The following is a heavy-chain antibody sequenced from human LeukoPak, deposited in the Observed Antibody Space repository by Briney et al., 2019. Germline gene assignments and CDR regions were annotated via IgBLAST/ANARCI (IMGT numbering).Heavy chain of an antibody. CDR3: ARGRGELLRHVYFDL. Sequence: GRSLRLSCVASGFTFSTSGMHWVRQTPGKGLECVAFIWYDGSNEYYADSVQGRFTISRDNSKNTLYLQMNNLRAEDTAMYYCARGRGELLRHVYFDLWGQGTLVTVTS. CDR2: IWYDGSNE. CDR1: GFTFSTSG. D-gene: IGHD1-26*01. V-gene: IGHV3-33*01. J-gene: IGHJ4*02.